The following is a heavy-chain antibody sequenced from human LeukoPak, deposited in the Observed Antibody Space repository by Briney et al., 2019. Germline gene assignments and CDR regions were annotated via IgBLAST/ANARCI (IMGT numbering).Heavy chain of an antibody. CDR3: ASQGHHGKIVGTTLSYFYMDV. J-gene: IGHJ6*03. CDR2: INHSGST. CDR1: GGSFSGYY. Sequence: KTSETLSLTCAVYGGSFSGYYWSWIRQPPGKGLEWIGEINHSGSTNYNPSLKSRVTISVDTSKNQFSLKLSSVTAADTAFYYCASQGHHGKIVGTTLSYFYMDVWGKGTTVSVS. D-gene: IGHD1-26*01. V-gene: IGHV4-34*01.